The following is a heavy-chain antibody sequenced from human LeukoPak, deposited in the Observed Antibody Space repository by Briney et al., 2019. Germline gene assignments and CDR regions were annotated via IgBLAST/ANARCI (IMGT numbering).Heavy chain of an antibody. CDR3: ARHKPTGSYPLEL. CDR2: IYYTGST. D-gene: IGHD3-10*01. J-gene: IGHJ4*02. CDR1: GGSISGYY. Sequence: SETLSLTCTVSGGSISGYYWSWLRQPPGKGLEWIGHIYYTGSTNYNPSLRSRLTISLATSTSQFSLRLSSVTAADPAVYYCARHKPTGSYPLELWGQGTLVTVSS. V-gene: IGHV4-59*08.